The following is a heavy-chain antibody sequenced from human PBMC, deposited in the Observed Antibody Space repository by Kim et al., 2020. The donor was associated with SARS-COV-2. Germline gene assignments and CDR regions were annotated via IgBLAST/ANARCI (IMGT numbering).Heavy chain of an antibody. CDR1: GFTFSSYA. Sequence: GGSLRLSCAASGFTFSSYAMSWVRQAPGKGLEWVSAISGSGGSTYYADSVKGRFTISRDNSKNTLYLQMNSLRAEDTAVYYCAKDGCSSTSCYGGGFDYWGQGTLVTVSS. D-gene: IGHD2-2*01. CDR3: AKDGCSSTSCYGGGFDY. V-gene: IGHV3-23*01. CDR2: ISGSGGST. J-gene: IGHJ4*02.